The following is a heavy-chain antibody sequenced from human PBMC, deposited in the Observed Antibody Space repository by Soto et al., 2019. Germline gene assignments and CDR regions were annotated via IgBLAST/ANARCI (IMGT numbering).Heavy chain of an antibody. V-gene: IGHV3-11*01. CDR2: ISSRSCTI. D-gene: IGHD2-8*01. CDR3: ASGTNGAFFVY. J-gene: IGHJ4*02. Sequence: QVQLVESGGGLVKPGGSLRLSCAASGFTFSDYYMSWIRQAPGKGLEWVSYISSRSCTIFYADSVKGRLTISRDNVKNSLYLQMNSLRAEDTAVYYCASGTNGAFFVYWGQGILVTVSS. CDR1: GFTFSDYY.